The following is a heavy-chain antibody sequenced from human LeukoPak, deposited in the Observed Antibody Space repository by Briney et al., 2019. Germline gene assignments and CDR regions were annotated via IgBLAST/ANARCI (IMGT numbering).Heavy chain of an antibody. CDR1: GGSISSYY. V-gene: IGHV4-59*01. J-gene: IGHJ3*02. Sequence: SETLSLTCTVSGGSISSYYWSWTRQPPGKGLEWIGYIYYSGSTNYNPSLKSRVTISVDTSKNQFSLKLSSVTAADTAVYYCARVTPYDYVWGSYRYTGAFDIWGQGTMVTVSS. D-gene: IGHD3-16*02. CDR2: IYYSGST. CDR3: ARVTPYDYVWGSYRYTGAFDI.